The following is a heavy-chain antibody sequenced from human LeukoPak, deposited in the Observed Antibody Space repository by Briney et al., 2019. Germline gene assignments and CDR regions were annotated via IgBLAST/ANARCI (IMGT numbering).Heavy chain of an antibody. J-gene: IGHJ1*01. CDR1: GGSISIYY. CDR3: ARVVPYYYDSSGYRAEYFQH. V-gene: IGHV4-59*01. CDR2: IYYSGST. D-gene: IGHD3-22*01. Sequence: PSETLSLTCTVSGGSISIYYWSWIREPPGEGLEWIGYIYYSGSTNYNPSLKSRVTISVDTSKNQFSLKLSSVTAADTAVYYCARVVPYYYDSSGYRAEYFQHWGQGTLVTVYS.